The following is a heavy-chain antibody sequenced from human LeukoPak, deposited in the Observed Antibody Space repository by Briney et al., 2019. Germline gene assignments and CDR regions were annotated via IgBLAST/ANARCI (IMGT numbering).Heavy chain of an antibody. CDR1: GFTFSSYE. Sequence: PGGSLRLSCAASGFTFSSYEMNWVRQAPGKGLEWVSYISSSSSTIYYADSVKGRFTISRDNAKNSLYLQMNSLRAEDTAVYYCAREEGGSYYYYYYMDVWGKGTTVTVSS. CDR3: AREEGGSYYYYYYMDV. J-gene: IGHJ6*03. CDR2: ISSSSSTI. D-gene: IGHD1-26*01. V-gene: IGHV3-48*01.